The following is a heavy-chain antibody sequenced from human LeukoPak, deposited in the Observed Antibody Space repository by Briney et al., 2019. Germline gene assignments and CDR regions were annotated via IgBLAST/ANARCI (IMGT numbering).Heavy chain of an antibody. CDR3: ARGKRAWFGELRRCYAFDI. CDR1: GGSFSGYY. D-gene: IGHD3-10*01. Sequence: SETLSLTCAVYGGSFSGYYWSWIRQPPGKGLEWIGEINHSGSTNYNPSLKSRVTISVDTSKNQFSLKLSSVTAADTAVYYCARGKRAWFGELRRCYAFDIWGQGTMVTVSS. J-gene: IGHJ3*02. CDR2: INHSGST. V-gene: IGHV4-34*01.